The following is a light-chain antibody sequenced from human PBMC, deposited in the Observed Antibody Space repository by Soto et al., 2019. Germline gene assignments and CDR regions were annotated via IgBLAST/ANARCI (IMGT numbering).Light chain of an antibody. CDR3: QSYDSSLSGYV. CDR2: GNS. V-gene: IGLV1-40*01. Sequence: QSVLTPPPSVSGAPGQRVTISCTGSSSNIGAGYDVHWYQQLPGTGPKLLIYGNSNRPSGVPDRFSGSKSGTSASLAITGLQAEDEADYYCQSYDSSLSGYVFGTGTKLTVL. CDR1: SSNIGAGYD. J-gene: IGLJ1*01.